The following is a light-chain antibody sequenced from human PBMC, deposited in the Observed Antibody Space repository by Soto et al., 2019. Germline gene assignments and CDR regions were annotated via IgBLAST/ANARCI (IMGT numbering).Light chain of an antibody. Sequence: DLPMTQSPSSVSASVGDTVAITCRASQGVSSRLAWYQQKPGTAPKVLISVASSLQSGVPSRFSGSGSGTDFTLTISSLQPEDFATYYCQQTNSFPLTFGVGTKVEIK. V-gene: IGKV1-12*01. J-gene: IGKJ4*02. CDR1: QGVSSR. CDR3: QQTNSFPLT. CDR2: VAS.